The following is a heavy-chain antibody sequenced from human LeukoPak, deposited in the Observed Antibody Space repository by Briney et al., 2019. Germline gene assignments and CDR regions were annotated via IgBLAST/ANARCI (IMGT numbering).Heavy chain of an antibody. J-gene: IGHJ4*02. CDR3: ARGWYYGDYVFDY. Sequence: ASVKVSCKASGYSFTSNYKHWVRQAPGQELEWMGWINPNSGGTNYAQKFQGWVTMTRDTSISTAYMELSRLRSDDTAVYYCARGWYYGDYVFDYWGQGTLVTVSS. CDR1: GYSFTSNY. CDR2: INPNSGGT. V-gene: IGHV1-2*04. D-gene: IGHD4-17*01.